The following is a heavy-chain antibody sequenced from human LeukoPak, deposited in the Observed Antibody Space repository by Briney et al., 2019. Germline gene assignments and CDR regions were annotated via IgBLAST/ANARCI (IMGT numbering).Heavy chain of an antibody. CDR1: GFTFSSYG. D-gene: IGHD2-21*02. J-gene: IGHJ4*02. CDR3: ASSTAIPDY. V-gene: IGHV3-30*03. Sequence: GGSLRLSCAASGFTFSSYGMHWVRQAPGKGLEWVAVISYDGSNKYYADSVKGRFTISRDNAKNSLYLQMNSLRAEDTAVYYCASSTAIPDYWGQGTLVTVSS. CDR2: ISYDGSNK.